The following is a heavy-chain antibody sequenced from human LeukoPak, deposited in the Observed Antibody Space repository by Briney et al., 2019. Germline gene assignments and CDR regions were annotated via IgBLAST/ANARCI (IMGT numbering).Heavy chain of an antibody. Sequence: SETLSLTCTVSGGSISSSSYYWGWIRQPPGKGLEWIGSIYYSGSTYYNPSLKSRVTISVDTSQNQFSLKLSSVTAADTAVYYCARHQFFIAARPPAGWFDPWGQGTLVTVSS. J-gene: IGHJ5*02. CDR1: GGSISSSSYY. V-gene: IGHV4-39*01. D-gene: IGHD6-6*01. CDR2: IYYSGST. CDR3: ARHQFFIAARPPAGWFDP.